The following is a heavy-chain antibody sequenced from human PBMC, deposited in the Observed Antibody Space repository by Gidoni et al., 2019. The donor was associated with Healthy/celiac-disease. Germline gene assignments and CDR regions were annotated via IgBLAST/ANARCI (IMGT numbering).Heavy chain of an antibody. D-gene: IGHD5-18*01. V-gene: IGHV3-66*02. J-gene: IGHJ4*02. CDR1: GFPVSSNY. CDR2: IYSGGST. Sequence: VQLVASGGGLVQPWGSLRLPCAASGFPVSSNYMTWVRQAPGKGLEWVSVIYSGGSTYYADSVKGRFTISRDNSKNTLYLQMNSLRAEDTAVYYCARYQTAPDYWGQGTLVTVSS. CDR3: ARYQTAPDY.